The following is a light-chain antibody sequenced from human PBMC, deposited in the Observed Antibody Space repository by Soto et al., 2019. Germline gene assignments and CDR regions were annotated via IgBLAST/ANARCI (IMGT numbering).Light chain of an antibody. J-gene: IGLJ2*01. CDR2: EVS. CDR3: SSHTSSSTSVL. CDR1: SRDVGGYNF. Sequence: QSVLTQPASVSGSPGQSITISCTGTSRDVGGYNFVSWYQHHPGKAPRLMIYEVSNRPSGVSNRFSGSKSGNTASLTISGLQAEDEADYYCSSHTSSSTSVLFGGGTKVTVL. V-gene: IGLV2-14*01.